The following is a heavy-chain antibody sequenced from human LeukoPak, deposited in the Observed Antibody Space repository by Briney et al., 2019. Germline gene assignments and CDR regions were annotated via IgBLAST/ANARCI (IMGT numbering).Heavy chain of an antibody. V-gene: IGHV3-30*02. Sequence: GGSLRLSCAASGFTFNSYGMHWVRQAPGKGLEWVAFIRYDGSNKYYADSVKGRFTISRDNSKNTLYLQMNSLRAEDTAVYYCAKQPYDFWSGYCDYWGQGTLVTVSS. J-gene: IGHJ4*02. CDR2: IRYDGSNK. CDR3: AKQPYDFWSGYCDY. D-gene: IGHD3-3*01. CDR1: GFTFNSYG.